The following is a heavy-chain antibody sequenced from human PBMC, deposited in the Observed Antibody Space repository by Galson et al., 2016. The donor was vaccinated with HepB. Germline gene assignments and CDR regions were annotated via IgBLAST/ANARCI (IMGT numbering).Heavy chain of an antibody. CDR2: LSYDGSNK. CDR1: GFTFSLYG. CDR3: AKDSRGGNGWYSYYFDY. D-gene: IGHD6-19*01. J-gene: IGHJ4*02. Sequence: SLRLSCAASGFTFSLYGMHWVRQAPGKGLEWLAILSYDGSNKYYADSVEGRFTISRDNSKYTLYLQMNSLRAEDTAVYFCAKDSRGGNGWYSYYFDYWGQGTRVTVSS. V-gene: IGHV3-30*18.